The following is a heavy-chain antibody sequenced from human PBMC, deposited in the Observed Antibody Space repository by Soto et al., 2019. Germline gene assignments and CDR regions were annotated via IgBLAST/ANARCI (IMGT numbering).Heavy chain of an antibody. CDR2: IWYDGSNK. CDR3: GGGSSGPSDY. J-gene: IGHJ4*02. Sequence: QVQLVESGGGVGQPGRSLRLSCAASGFTFSSYGMHWVRQAPGKGLEWVAVIWYDGSNKYYADSVKGRFTISRDNSKNTLYLQMNSLRAEDTAVYYCGGGSSGPSDYWGQGTLVTVSS. V-gene: IGHV3-33*01. D-gene: IGHD6-6*01. CDR1: GFTFSSYG.